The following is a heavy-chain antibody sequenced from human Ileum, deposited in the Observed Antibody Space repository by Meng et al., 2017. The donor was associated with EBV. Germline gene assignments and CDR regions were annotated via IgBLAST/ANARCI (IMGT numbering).Heavy chain of an antibody. CDR3: GRDQGRELINH. CDR1: GDSISSDIW. V-gene: IGHV4-4*02. J-gene: IGHJ4*02. CDR2: VYHRGDT. Sequence: LQERGPGLVKPSGTLSLTCTVSGDSISSDIWWSWVRQPPGKGLEWIGEVYHRGDTNYNPSLKSRVDISVDKSKNQFYLSLFFVTAADAAVYYCGRDQGRELINHWGQGTLVTVSS. D-gene: IGHD1-7*01.